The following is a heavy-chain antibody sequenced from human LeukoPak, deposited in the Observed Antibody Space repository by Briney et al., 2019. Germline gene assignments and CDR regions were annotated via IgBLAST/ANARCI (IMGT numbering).Heavy chain of an antibody. CDR1: GFTFSDYY. CDR3: ARDYYDSSGYYRVVGDAFDI. Sequence: GGSLRLSCAASGFTFSDYYMSWIRQAPGKGLEWVSYISSSGSTIYYADSVKGRFTISRDNAKNSLYLQMNSLRAEDTAVYYCARDYYDSSGYYRVVGDAFDIWGQGTMVTVSS. D-gene: IGHD3-22*01. CDR2: ISSSGSTI. V-gene: IGHV3-11*04. J-gene: IGHJ3*02.